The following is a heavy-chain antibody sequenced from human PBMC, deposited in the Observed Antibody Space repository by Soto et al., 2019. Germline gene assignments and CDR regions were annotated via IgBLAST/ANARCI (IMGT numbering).Heavy chain of an antibody. V-gene: IGHV1-69*13. CDR2: IIPIFGTA. Sequence: SVKVSCKASGGTFSSYAISWVRQAPGQGLEWMGGIIPIFGTANYAQKFQGRVTITADESTSTAYMELSSLRSEDTAVYYCARGREVGYSSSWPLDYWGQGTLVPVPP. J-gene: IGHJ4*02. CDR3: ARGREVGYSSSWPLDY. CDR1: GGTFSSYA. D-gene: IGHD6-13*01.